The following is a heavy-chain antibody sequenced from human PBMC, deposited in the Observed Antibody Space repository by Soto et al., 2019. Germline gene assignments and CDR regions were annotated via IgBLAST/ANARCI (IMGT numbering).Heavy chain of an antibody. V-gene: IGHV1-18*01. J-gene: IGHJ6*02. CDR3: VMVDNYVTPTPQDV. D-gene: IGHD3-16*01. CDR1: GYIFVNYG. Sequence: QVQLVQSGDEVKKPGASVKVSCKASGYIFVNYGIAWVRQAPGQGLEWMGWISPYTGNTHSASKVQGRLTMSTDTSTSTDYMDLGSLTSADTAVYYCVMVDNYVTPTPQDVWGHGTTVTVSS. CDR2: ISPYTGNT.